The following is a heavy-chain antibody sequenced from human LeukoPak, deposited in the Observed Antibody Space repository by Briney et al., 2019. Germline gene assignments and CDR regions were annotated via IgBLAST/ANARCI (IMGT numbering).Heavy chain of an antibody. V-gene: IGHV3-21*01. CDR3: AREKGGSSSPIDY. CDR2: SSSSSSYI. J-gene: IGHJ4*02. Sequence: VGSLRLSCVASGFTLSGSSRNCVCQAPGKRVGCVSSSSSSSSYIYYADSVKGRFTISKDNAKNSMYLQMNSLRAEDTAVYYCAREKGGSSSPIDYWGQGTLVTVSS. CDR1: GFTLSGSS. D-gene: IGHD6-6*01.